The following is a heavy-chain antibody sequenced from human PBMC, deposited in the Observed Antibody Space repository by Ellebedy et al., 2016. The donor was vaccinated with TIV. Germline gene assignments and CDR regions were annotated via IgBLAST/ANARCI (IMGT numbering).Heavy chain of an antibody. CDR1: GGSVSSGSYY. V-gene: IGHV4-61*01. Sequence: GSLRLXCTVSGGSVSSGSYYWSWIRQPPGKGLEWIGYIYYSGSTNYNPSLKSRVTISVDTSKNQFSLKLSSVTAADTAVYYCARDESGYDYGGYYYYGMDVWGQGTTVTVSS. J-gene: IGHJ6*02. CDR3: ARDESGYDYGGYYYYGMDV. CDR2: IYYSGST. D-gene: IGHD5-12*01.